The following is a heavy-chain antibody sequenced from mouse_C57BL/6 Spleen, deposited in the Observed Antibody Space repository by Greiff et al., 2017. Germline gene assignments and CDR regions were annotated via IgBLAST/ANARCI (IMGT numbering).Heavy chain of an antibody. CDR2: IWSDGST. CDR1: GFSLTSYG. Sequence: VKLMESGPGLVAPSQSLSITCTVSGFSLTSYGVHWVRQPPGKGLEWLVVIWSDGSTTYNSALKSRPSISKDNSKSQVFLKMNSLQTDDTAMYYCARLDDYDGGFAYWGQGTLVTVSA. J-gene: IGHJ3*01. CDR3: ARLDDYDGGFAY. V-gene: IGHV2-6*03. D-gene: IGHD2-4*01.